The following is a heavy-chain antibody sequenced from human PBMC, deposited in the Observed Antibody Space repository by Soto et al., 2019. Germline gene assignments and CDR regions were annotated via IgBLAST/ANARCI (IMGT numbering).Heavy chain of an antibody. D-gene: IGHD1-1*01. V-gene: IGHV3-23*01. CDR2: INKSGGST. CDR1: GFTFSSFA. CDR3: AKDPPTTGTTFDY. J-gene: IGHJ4*02. Sequence: GGSLRLSCAASGFTFSSFAMSWVRQAPGKGLEWVSTINKSGGSTYYADSVKGRFTISRDNSKNMLFLQINGPRAEDTAVYYCAKDPPTTGTTFDYWGRGTLVTVSS.